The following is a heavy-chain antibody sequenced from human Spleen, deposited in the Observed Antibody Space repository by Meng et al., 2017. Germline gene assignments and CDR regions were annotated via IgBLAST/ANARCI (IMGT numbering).Heavy chain of an antibody. CDR3: AREPTRSYGYYFDY. Sequence: ASVKVSCKALGGIFSNYVIGWVRQAPGQGLEWMGGINAVFGTTNYAQKLQGRVTMTTDTSTSTAYMELRSLRSDDTAVYYCAREPTRSYGYYFDYWGQGTLVTVSS. V-gene: IGHV1-18*01. D-gene: IGHD5-18*01. CDR1: GGIFSNYV. J-gene: IGHJ4*02. CDR2: INAVFGTT.